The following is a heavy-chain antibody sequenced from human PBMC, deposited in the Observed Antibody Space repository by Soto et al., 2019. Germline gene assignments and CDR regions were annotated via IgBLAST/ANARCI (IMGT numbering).Heavy chain of an antibody. CDR2: VHHSWGS. V-gene: IGHV4-59*08. J-gene: IGHJ6*02. Sequence: QVQLQESGPGLVKPSETLSLSCTVSGGSISSYYWSWFRQSPGKRMEWIGYVHHSWGSSYNPSLQSRVDISLDTSKSQFSLKVTSVTATDTAVYYCARQGFGPLHGRVDVWGQGTTVTVSS. CDR3: ARQGFGPLHGRVDV. D-gene: IGHD3-10*01. CDR1: GGSISSYY.